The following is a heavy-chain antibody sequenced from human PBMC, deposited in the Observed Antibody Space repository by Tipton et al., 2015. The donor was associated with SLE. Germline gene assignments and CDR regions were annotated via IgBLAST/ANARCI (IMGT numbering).Heavy chain of an antibody. D-gene: IGHD4-23*01. J-gene: IGHJ5*02. V-gene: IGHV4-39*07. CDR1: GASISSIDYY. CDR3: ARDPSGGNPVGNWFDP. CDR2: IYYSGST. Sequence: GLVKPSDTLSLTCTVSGASISSIDYYWGWFRQPPGRGLAWIGSIYYSGSTNYNPSLKSRVTISVDTSKNQFSLKLSSVTAADTAVYYCARDPSGGNPVGNWFDPWGQGTLVTASS.